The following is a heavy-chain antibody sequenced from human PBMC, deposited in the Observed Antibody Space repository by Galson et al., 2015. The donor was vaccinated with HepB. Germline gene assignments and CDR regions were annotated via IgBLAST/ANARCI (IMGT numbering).Heavy chain of an antibody. CDR1: GYTFTSYA. D-gene: IGHD3-10*01. J-gene: IGHJ5*02. Sequence: SVKVSCKASGYTFTSYAMHWVRQAPGQRLEWMGWINAGNGNTKYSQKFQGRVTITRDTSASTAYMELSSLRSEDTAVYYCARAAGTMVQGVIIGAGWFDPWGQGTLVTVSS. V-gene: IGHV1-3*01. CDR3: ARAAGTMVQGVIIGAGWFDP. CDR2: INAGNGNT.